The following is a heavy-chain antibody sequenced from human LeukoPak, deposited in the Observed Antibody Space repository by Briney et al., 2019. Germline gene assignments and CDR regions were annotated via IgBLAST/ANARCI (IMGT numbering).Heavy chain of an antibody. CDR2: ISAYNGNT. CDR1: GYTFTSYG. J-gene: IGHJ6*03. D-gene: IGHD3-9*01. Sequence: ASVKVSCTASGYTFTSYGISWVRQAPGQGLEWMGWISAYNGNTNYAQKLQGRVTMTTDTSTSTAYMELRSLRSDDTAVYYCARHVGGYDILTGYYNAGYYYYMDVWGKGTTVTISS. V-gene: IGHV1-18*01. CDR3: ARHVGGYDILTGYYNAGYYYYMDV.